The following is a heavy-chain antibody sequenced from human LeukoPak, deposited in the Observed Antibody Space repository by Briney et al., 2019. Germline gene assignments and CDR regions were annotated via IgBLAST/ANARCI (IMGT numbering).Heavy chain of an antibody. CDR2: IYSGDSDT. Sequence: GESLKISCKGSGYSFTSYWIGWVRQMPGKGLEWMGIIYSGDSDTRSSPSFQARVTISAHNSITTAYLQWSCLKSSDTAMYYFARHFGSYDSSGYVGYYYYYMDVWGKGTTVTVSS. J-gene: IGHJ6*03. CDR3: ARHFGSYDSSGYVGYYYYYMDV. CDR1: GYSFTSYW. D-gene: IGHD3-22*01. V-gene: IGHV5-51*01.